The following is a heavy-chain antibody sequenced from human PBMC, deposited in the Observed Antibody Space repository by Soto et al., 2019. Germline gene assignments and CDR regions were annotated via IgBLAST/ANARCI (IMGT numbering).Heavy chain of an antibody. CDR3: ARDPTDVDTAMPGGFDY. CDR1: GFTCSSYE. D-gene: IGHD5-18*01. CDR2: ISSSGSTI. Sequence: SLRLSCSASGFTCSSYEMNWFRQAPGKGLEWVSYISSSGSTIYYADSVKGRFTISRDNAKNSLYLQMNSLRAEDTAVYYCARDPTDVDTAMPGGFDYWGQGTLVTVSS. J-gene: IGHJ4*02. V-gene: IGHV3-48*03.